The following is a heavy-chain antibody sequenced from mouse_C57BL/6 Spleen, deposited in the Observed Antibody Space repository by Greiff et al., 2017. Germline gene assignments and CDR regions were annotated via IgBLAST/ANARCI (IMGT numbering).Heavy chain of an antibody. V-gene: IGHV1-64*01. J-gene: IGHJ4*01. CDR1: GYTFTSYW. D-gene: IGHD1-1*01. CDR3: ARNYGSSYDYYAMDY. CDR2: IHPNSGST. Sequence: QVQLQQPGAELVKPGASVKLSCKASGYTFTSYWMHWVKQRPGQGLEWIGMIHPNSGSTNYNEKFKSKATLTVDKSSSTAYMQLSSLTSEDSAVYDCARNYGSSYDYYAMDYWGQGTSVTVSS.